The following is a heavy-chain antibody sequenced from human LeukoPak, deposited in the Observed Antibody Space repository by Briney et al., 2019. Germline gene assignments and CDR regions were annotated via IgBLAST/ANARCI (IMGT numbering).Heavy chain of an antibody. CDR2: INWNSGTM. CDR3: AKDPYMDV. Sequence: GRSLRLSCAASGFSFADATMHWVRQVPGKGLEWVSGINWNSGTMGYADSVKGRFTVSRDNAKNSLYRQMNSLKTEGTALYYCAKDPYMDVWGKGTTVTVSS. V-gene: IGHV3-9*01. J-gene: IGHJ6*03. CDR1: GFSFADAT.